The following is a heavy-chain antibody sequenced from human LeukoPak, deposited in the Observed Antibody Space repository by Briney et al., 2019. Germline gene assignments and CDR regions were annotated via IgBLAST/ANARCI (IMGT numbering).Heavy chain of an antibody. CDR2: ISGGGST. CDR1: GGSFSGYY. D-gene: IGHD1-14*01. J-gene: IGHJ4*02. Sequence: ETLSLTCAVYGGSFSGYYWSWVRQAPGKGLEWVSVISGGGSTYYADSVKGRFTISRDNSKNTLYLQMNSLRAEDTAVYYCARDFPMYNWGQGTLVTVSS. CDR3: ARDFPMYN. V-gene: IGHV3-53*01.